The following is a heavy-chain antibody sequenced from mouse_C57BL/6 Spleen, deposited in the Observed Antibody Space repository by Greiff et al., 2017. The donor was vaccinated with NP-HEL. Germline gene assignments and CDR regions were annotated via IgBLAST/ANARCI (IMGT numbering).Heavy chain of an antibody. CDR1: GYTFTSYW. Sequence: VQLQQSGTELVKPGASVKLSCKASGYTFTSYWMHWVKQRPGQGLEWIGNINPSNGGINYNEKFKSKGTLTVDKSSSTAYMQSSSLTSEDSAVYYCARSLYDYYETASWFAYWGQGTLVTVSA. D-gene: IGHD1-1*01. V-gene: IGHV1-53*01. CDR3: ARSLYDYYETASWFAY. CDR2: INPSNGGI. J-gene: IGHJ3*01.